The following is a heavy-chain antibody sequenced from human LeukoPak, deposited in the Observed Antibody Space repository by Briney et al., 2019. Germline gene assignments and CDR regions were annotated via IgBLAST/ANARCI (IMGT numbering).Heavy chain of an antibody. CDR2: INHSGST. J-gene: IGHJ4*02. CDR1: GGSFSGYY. CDR3: ARGLWSVDLNY. Sequence: PSETLSLTCAVYGGSFSGYYWSWIRQPPGKGLEWIGEINHSGSTNYNPSLKSRVTISVDTSKNQFSLRLNSVTAADTAVCYCARGLWSVDLNYWGQGTLVTVSS. D-gene: IGHD3-3*01. V-gene: IGHV4-34*01.